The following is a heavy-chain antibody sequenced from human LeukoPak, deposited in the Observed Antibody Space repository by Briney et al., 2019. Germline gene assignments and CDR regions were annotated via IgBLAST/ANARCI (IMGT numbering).Heavy chain of an antibody. Sequence: GASVKVSCKASGYTFTSYAMHWVRQAPGQRLEWMGWINAGNGNTKYSQKFQGRVTITRDTSASTAYMELSSLRSEDTAVYYCARDRAWGFGELNFDYWGQGTLVTVSS. CDR1: GYTFTSYA. CDR3: ARDRAWGFGELNFDY. D-gene: IGHD3-10*01. V-gene: IGHV1-3*01. J-gene: IGHJ4*02. CDR2: INAGNGNT.